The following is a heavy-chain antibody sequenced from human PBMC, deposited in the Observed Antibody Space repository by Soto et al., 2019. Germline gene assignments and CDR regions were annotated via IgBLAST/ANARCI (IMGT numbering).Heavy chain of an antibody. Sequence: VQLVESGGGVVQPGRSLRLSCADSGFTFSSYAMSWVRQAPGKGLEWVSAISGSGGSTYYADSVKGRFTISRDNSKNTLYLQMNSLRAEDTAVYYCAKRYYSPLGYFYYWGQGTLVTVSS. D-gene: IGHD1-26*01. CDR1: GFTFSSYA. J-gene: IGHJ4*02. CDR2: ISGSGGST. V-gene: IGHV3-23*04. CDR3: AKRYYSPLGYFYY.